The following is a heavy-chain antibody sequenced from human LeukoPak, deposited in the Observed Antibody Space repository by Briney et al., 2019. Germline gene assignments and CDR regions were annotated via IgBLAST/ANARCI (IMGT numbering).Heavy chain of an antibody. V-gene: IGHV3-23*01. CDR2: ISGGAIGT. J-gene: IGHJ4*02. CDR1: GFTFSSYA. Sequence: GGSLRLSCAASGFTFSSYAMSWVRQAPGKGLEWVSGISGGAIGTYYADSVKGRFTISRDNSKNTLYLQMNSLRAEDTAAYYCAKSSSLVVITNFDYWGQGTLVTVSS. D-gene: IGHD3-22*01. CDR3: AKSSSLVVITNFDY.